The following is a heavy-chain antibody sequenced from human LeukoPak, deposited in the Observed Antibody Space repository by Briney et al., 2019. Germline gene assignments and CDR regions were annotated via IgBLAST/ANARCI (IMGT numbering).Heavy chain of an antibody. CDR2: IYYSGST. D-gene: IGHD3-10*01. CDR1: GGSIRSYY. Sequence: PETLSLTCTVSGGSIRSYYWSWIRQPPGKGLGWIGYIYYSGSTNYNPSLKSRVTISVDTSKNQFSLKLSSVTAADTAVYYCARGSMVRGKYDYWGQGTLVTVSS. V-gene: IGHV4-59*01. CDR3: ARGSMVRGKYDY. J-gene: IGHJ4*02.